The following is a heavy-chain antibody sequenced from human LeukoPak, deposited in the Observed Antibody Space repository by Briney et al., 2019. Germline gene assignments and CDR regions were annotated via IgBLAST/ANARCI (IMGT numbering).Heavy chain of an antibody. CDR1: GGTFSNYA. D-gene: IGHD4-23*01. J-gene: IGHJ4*02. V-gene: IGHV1-69*04. CDR2: LIPILGTA. CDR3: ARDPIQTVDYGGPDY. Sequence: SVKVSCKPSGGTFSNYAVNWVRQAPGQGLEWMGRLIPILGTANYAQKFLGRVTITADKSTSTAFMELHSLRSEDTAVYYCARDPIQTVDYGGPDYWGQGTLVTVSS.